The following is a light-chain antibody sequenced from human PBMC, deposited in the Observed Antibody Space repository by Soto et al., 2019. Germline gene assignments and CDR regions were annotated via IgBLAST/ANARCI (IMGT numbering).Light chain of an antibody. CDR3: LLYYGGARL. CDR2: STS. CDR1: TGAVTSGYY. V-gene: IGLV7-43*01. J-gene: IGLJ2*01. Sequence: QAVVTQEPSLTVSPGGTVTLTCASSTGAVTSGYYPNWFQQKPGQAPRALIYSTSSTYSWTPDRFSGSLLGGKAALTLSGVQNEDEAEYYCLLYYGGARLFGGGTKLTVL.